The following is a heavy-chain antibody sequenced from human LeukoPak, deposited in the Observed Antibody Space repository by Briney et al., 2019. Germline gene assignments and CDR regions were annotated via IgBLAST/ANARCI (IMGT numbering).Heavy chain of an antibody. D-gene: IGHD6-19*01. V-gene: IGHV3-23*01. J-gene: IGHJ2*01. CDR1: GFTFSSYA. CDR3: AKKSRSIAVAGTAWYFDL. CDR2: ISGSGGST. Sequence: GGSLRLSCAASGFTFSSYAMSWVRQAPGKGLEGVSAISGSGGSTYYADSVKGRFTISRDNSKNTLYLKMNSLRAEDTAVYYCAKKSRSIAVAGTAWYFDLWGRGTLVTVSS.